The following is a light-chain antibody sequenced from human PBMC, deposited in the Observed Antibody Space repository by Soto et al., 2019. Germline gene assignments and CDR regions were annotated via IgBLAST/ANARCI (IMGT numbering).Light chain of an antibody. CDR2: AAS. Sequence: DIPMTQSPSSLSASVGDRVTITCRASQGISNYLAWYQQKPGKVPKLLIYAASTLQSGVPSRFSGGGSRTDFTLTISSLQPEDVATYYCQKYNNAPITFGQGTRLEIK. CDR1: QGISNY. V-gene: IGKV1-27*01. CDR3: QKYNNAPIT. J-gene: IGKJ5*01.